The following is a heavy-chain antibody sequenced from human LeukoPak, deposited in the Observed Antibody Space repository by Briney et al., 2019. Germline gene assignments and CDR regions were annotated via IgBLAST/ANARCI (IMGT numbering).Heavy chain of an antibody. CDR1: GFTFSDYY. J-gene: IGHJ5*02. V-gene: IGHV4-4*07. CDR2: IYTSGST. Sequence: GSLRLSCAASGFTFSDYYMSWIRQPAGKGLEWIGRIYTSGSTNYNPSLKSRVTISVDTSKNQISLKLSSVTAADTAVYYCARTSASRGVFLEWSFDPRGQGTLVTVSS. D-gene: IGHD3-3*01. CDR3: ARTSASRGVFLEWSFDP.